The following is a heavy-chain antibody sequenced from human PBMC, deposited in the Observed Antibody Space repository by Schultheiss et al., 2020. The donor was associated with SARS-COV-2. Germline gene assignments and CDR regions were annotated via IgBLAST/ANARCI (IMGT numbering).Heavy chain of an antibody. D-gene: IGHD3-3*01. CDR1: GFTFNSYE. V-gene: IGHV3-48*03. CDR3: ARDLHDLARGDAFDI. J-gene: IGHJ3*02. CDR2: ISNSGNSI. Sequence: GESLKISCAASGFTFNSYEMNWVRQAPGKGLEWVSYISNSGNSIYYADSVKGRFTISRDNAKNSLSLQMNNLRADDTAVYYCARDLHDLARGDAFDIWGQGTMVTVSS.